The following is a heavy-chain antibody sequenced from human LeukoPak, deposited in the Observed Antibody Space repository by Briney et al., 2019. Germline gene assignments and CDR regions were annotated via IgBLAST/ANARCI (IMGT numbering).Heavy chain of an antibody. Sequence: GGSLRLSCAASGFSLSNYAMSWARQAPGKGLEWVSAISGTGASTYYADSVKGRFTISRDNSKTTLYLQMNSLRAEDTAVYYCAKEVVWYYGSGSPNIDYWGQGTLVTVSS. CDR1: GFSLSNYA. V-gene: IGHV3-23*01. CDR2: ISGTGAST. D-gene: IGHD3-10*01. CDR3: AKEVVWYYGSGSPNIDY. J-gene: IGHJ4*02.